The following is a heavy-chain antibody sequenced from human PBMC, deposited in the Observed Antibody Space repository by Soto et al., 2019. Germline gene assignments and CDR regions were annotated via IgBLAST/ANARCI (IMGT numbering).Heavy chain of an antibody. J-gene: IGHJ4*02. CDR1: GFIFSQYS. V-gene: IGHV3-21*01. Sequence: EVHLVESGGGLVKPGGSPRLSCAASGFIFSQYSMNWVRQAPGKGLEWVSSISSTGALMYHADSVKGRFTISRDDADNSLYLQMNSLRVEDTAVYYCARDRLARGIPVAGRIDYWGQGALVTVSS. D-gene: IGHD6-19*01. CDR3: ARDRLARGIPVAGRIDY. CDR2: ISSTGALM.